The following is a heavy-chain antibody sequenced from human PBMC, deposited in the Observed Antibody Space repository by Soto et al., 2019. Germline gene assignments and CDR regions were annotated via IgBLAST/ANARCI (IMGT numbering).Heavy chain of an antibody. D-gene: IGHD3-22*01. CDR2: IWYDGSNK. J-gene: IGHJ3*02. CDR1: GFTFSSYG. V-gene: IGHV3-33*01. Sequence: QVQLVESGGGVVQPGRSLRLSCAASGFTFSSYGMHWVRQAPGKGLEWVAVIWYDGSNKYYADSVKGRFTISRDNSKNTLYLQMNSLRDEDTAVYYCARDPRNYYDSSRAFDIWGQGTMVTVSS. CDR3: ARDPRNYYDSSRAFDI.